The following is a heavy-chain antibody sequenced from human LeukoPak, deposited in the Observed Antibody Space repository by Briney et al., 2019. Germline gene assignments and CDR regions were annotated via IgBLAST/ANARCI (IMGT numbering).Heavy chain of an antibody. D-gene: IGHD1-26*01. CDR3: ARALSGTYGLFQH. J-gene: IGHJ1*01. CDR1: GGSISNYY. V-gene: IGHV4-59*01. CDR2: IYYSGSN. Sequence: PSETLSLTCTVSGGSISNYYWSWIRQPPGKGLEWIGYIYYSGSNYYNPSLRSRVTISVDTSKNQFSLNLNSVTAADTAVYYCARALSGTYGLFQHWGQGTLVTVSS.